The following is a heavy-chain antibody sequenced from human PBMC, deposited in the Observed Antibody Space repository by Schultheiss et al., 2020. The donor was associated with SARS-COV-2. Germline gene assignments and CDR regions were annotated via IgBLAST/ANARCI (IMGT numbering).Heavy chain of an antibody. CDR2: IYYSGST. J-gene: IGHJ4*02. CDR3: ARAHSPLAPFY. V-gene: IGHV4-38-2*02. Sequence: SETLSLTCTVSGDSMTRGYYWAWIRQPPGKGLEWIANIYYSGSTYYNPSLKSRVTISVDTSKNQFSLKLTSVTAADTAVYYCARAHSPLAPFYWGQGTLVTVSS. D-gene: IGHD3-3*02. CDR1: GDSMTRGYY.